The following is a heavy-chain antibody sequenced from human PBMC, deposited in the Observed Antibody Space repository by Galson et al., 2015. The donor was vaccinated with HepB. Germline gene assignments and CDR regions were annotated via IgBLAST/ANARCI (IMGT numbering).Heavy chain of an antibody. V-gene: IGHV4-59*01. D-gene: IGHD5-18*01. CDR3: ARAGRPQLWFGFDP. Sequence: LSLTCTVSGASISNYYWSWIRQSPGKGLEWIGYIHDSGSTNYNPSLKRRVTISLDMSTNRFSLRLRSVTAADTAAYFCARAGRPQLWFGFDPWGQGTLVTVSS. CDR2: IHDSGST. CDR1: GASISNYY. J-gene: IGHJ5*02.